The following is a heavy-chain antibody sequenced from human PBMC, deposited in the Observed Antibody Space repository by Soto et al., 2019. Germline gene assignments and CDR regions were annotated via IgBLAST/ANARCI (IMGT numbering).Heavy chain of an antibody. J-gene: IGHJ5*02. CDR2: TRGSGDNT. V-gene: IGHV3-23*01. CDR1: GFTFSNYA. D-gene: IGHD2-15*01. Sequence: EVQLLESGGDLVQPGGSLRLSCAASGFTFSNYAMSWVRQAPGKGLEWVSATRGSGDNTYYIDYVKGRFTISRDNAKNTLHLQMNSLRVEDTAVYYCAKAGRYCRGGGCQSWTNWLDPWGQLTLVTVSS. CDR3: AKAGRYCRGGGCQSWTNWLDP.